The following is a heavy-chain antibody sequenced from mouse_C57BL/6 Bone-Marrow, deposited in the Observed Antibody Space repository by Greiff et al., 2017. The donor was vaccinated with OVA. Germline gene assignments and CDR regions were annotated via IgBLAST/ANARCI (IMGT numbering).Heavy chain of an antibody. V-gene: IGHV1-64*01. Sequence: VQLQQPGAELVKPGASVKLSCKASGYTFTSYWMHWVKQRPGQGLEWIGMIHPNSGSTNYNEKFKSKATLTVDKSSSTAYMQLSSLTSEDSAVYYCAHYGNYLFAYWGQGTLVTVSA. J-gene: IGHJ3*01. D-gene: IGHD2-1*01. CDR1: GYTFTSYW. CDR3: AHYGNYLFAY. CDR2: IHPNSGST.